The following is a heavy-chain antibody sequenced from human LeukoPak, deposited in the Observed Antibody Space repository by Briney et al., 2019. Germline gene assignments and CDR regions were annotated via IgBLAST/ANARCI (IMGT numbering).Heavy chain of an antibody. J-gene: IGHJ4*02. CDR2: IYSGGST. CDR3: ARVREYDIWSGYYIDY. CDR1: GFTVSSNY. D-gene: IGHD3-3*01. V-gene: IGHV3-66*01. Sequence: GGSLRLSCAASGFTVSSNYMSWVRQAPGKGLEWVSVIYSGGSTYYADSVKGRFTISRDNSKNTLYLQMNSLRAEDTAVYYCARVREYDIWSGYYIDYWGQGTLVTVSS.